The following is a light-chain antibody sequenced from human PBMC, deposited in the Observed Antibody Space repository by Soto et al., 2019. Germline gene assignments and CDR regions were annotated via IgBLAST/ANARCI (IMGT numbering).Light chain of an antibody. J-gene: IGLJ1*01. Sequence: QSALTQPASLFGSPGQSITISCTGTSSDIGGYNYVSWYQKHPGEAPKLVIYGVSNRPSGVSNRFSSSKFDNTASLPISGLLADDEADYYCISYSITSAPFFGTGTKLTVL. CDR1: SSDIGGYNY. CDR2: GVS. V-gene: IGLV2-14*03. CDR3: ISYSITSAPF.